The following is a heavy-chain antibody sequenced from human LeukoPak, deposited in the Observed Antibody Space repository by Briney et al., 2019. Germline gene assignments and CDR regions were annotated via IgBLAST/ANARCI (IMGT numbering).Heavy chain of an antibody. D-gene: IGHD4-23*01. Sequence: PSETLSLTCAVSGSSISSDYYWGWIRQPPGKGLEWIGSIYYSGSTYYNPSLKSRVTISVDTSKNQFSLKLSSVTAADTAVYYCSGGSPHFDYWGQGTLVTVSS. J-gene: IGHJ4*02. CDR1: GSSISSDYY. CDR2: IYYSGST. CDR3: SGGSPHFDY. V-gene: IGHV4-38-2*01.